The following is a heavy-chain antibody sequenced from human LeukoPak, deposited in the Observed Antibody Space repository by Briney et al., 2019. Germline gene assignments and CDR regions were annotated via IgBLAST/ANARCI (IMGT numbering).Heavy chain of an antibody. CDR3: ARHDYGDPHAFDI. J-gene: IGHJ3*02. V-gene: IGHV3-23*01. CDR1: GFTVSSNY. D-gene: IGHD4-17*01. Sequence: GGSLRLSCAASGFTVSSNYMSWVRQAPGKGLEWVSAISGSGGSTYYADSVKGRFTISRDNSKNTLYLQMNSLRAEDTAVYYCARHDYGDPHAFDIWGQGTMVTVSS. CDR2: ISGSGGST.